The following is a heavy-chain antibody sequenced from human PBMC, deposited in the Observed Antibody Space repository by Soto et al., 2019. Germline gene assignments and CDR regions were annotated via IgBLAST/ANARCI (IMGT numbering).Heavy chain of an antibody. CDR3: TRHDSNYDFWSGSPPRYGMDV. Sequence: GGSLRLSCAASGFTFGASALQWVRQASGRGLEWVGRIRSKANSYATAYAASVKGRFTISRDDSKNTAYLQMNSLKTEDTAVYYCTRHDSNYDFWSGSPPRYGMDVWGQGTTVTVSS. J-gene: IGHJ6*02. CDR1: GFTFGASA. D-gene: IGHD3-3*01. CDR2: IRSKANSYAT. V-gene: IGHV3-73*01.